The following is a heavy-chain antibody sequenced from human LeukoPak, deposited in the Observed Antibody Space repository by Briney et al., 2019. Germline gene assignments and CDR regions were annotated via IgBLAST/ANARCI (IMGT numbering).Heavy chain of an antibody. J-gene: IGHJ6*03. CDR3: ARDAGGYCSGGSCYSHYYYYMDV. CDR1: GGSISPYY. V-gene: IGHV4-59*12. Sequence: SETLSLTCTVSGGSISPYYWSWIRQPPGKGLEWIGYIYYSGSTNYNPSLKSRVTISVDTSKNQFSLKLSSVTAADTAVYYCARDAGGYCSGGSCYSHYYYYMDVWGKGTTVTISS. D-gene: IGHD2-15*01. CDR2: IYYSGST.